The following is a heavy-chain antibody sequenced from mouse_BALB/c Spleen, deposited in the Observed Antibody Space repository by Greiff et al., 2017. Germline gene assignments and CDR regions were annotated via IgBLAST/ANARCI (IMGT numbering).Heavy chain of an antibody. CDR3: ASFDEGFAY. CDR1: GFNIKDYY. J-gene: IGHJ3*01. CDR2: IDPENGNT. Sequence: VQLQQSGAELVRPGALVKLSCKASGFNIKDYYMHWVKQRPEQGLEWIGWIDPENGNTIYDPKFQGKASITADTSSNTAYLQLSSLTSEDTAVYYCASFDEGFAYWGQGTLVTVSA. V-gene: IGHV14-1*02.